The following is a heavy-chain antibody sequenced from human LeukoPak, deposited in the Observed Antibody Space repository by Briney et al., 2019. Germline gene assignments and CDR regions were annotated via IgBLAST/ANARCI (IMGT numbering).Heavy chain of an antibody. CDR2: INPNSGGT. J-gene: IGHJ5*02. Sequence: ASVKVSCKASGHTFTGYYMHWVRQAPGQGLEWMGRINPNSGGTNYAQKFQGRVTMTRDTSISTAYMELSRLRSDDTAVYYCAREARYSRHNWFDPWGQGTLVTVSS. CDR1: GHTFTGYY. V-gene: IGHV1-2*06. D-gene: IGHD3-9*01. CDR3: AREARYSRHNWFDP.